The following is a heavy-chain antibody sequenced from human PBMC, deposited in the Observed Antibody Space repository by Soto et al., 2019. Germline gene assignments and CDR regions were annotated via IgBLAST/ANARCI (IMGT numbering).Heavy chain of an antibody. V-gene: IGHV5-10-1*01. CDR3: ARQKVGATSDY. CDR1: GYSFAGHW. D-gene: IGHD1-26*01. CDR2: IDPSDSYT. Sequence: PGESLKISCQGSGYSFAGHWISWVRQVPGKGLEWMGRIDPSDSYTNYSPSFQGHVTMSADKSVKTAYLQWSSLRASDTGIYFCARQKVGATSDYWGQGTLVTVPQ. J-gene: IGHJ4*02.